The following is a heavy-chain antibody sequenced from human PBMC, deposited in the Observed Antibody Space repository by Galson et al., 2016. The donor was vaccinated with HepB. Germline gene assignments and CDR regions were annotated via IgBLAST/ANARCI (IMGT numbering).Heavy chain of an antibody. V-gene: IGHV4-31*03. CDR1: GASISRGAYS. CDR3: ARTYGAGSIGWEI. D-gene: IGHD3-10*01. CDR2: IYYTGST. Sequence: TLSLTCTVSGASISRGAYSWSWIRQHPVKGLEWIGYIYYTGSTYYNPSLKGRDTISADTAQNQFSLKVNSVTAADTAIYYCARTYGAGSIGWEIWGQGTLVTVSS. J-gene: IGHJ4*02.